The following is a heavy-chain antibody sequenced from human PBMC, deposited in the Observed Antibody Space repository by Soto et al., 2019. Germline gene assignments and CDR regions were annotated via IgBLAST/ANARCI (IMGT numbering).Heavy chain of an antibody. CDR2: ISGSGGST. CDR1: GFTFSCYA. CDR3: ATPLGAQPVRNWFDP. J-gene: IGHJ5*02. V-gene: IGHV3-23*01. D-gene: IGHD3-16*01. Sequence: EVQLLESGGGLVQPGGSLRLSCAASGFTFSCYAMSWVRQAPGKGLEWVSAISGSGGSTYYADPAKGRFTISRDNSKHSLYQQMSRLSAEETPVYYCATPLGAQPVRNWFDPWGQGTLVTVSS.